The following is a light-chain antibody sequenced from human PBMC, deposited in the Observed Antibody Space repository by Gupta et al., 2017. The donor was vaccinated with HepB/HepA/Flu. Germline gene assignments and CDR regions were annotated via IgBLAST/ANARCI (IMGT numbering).Light chain of an antibody. CDR1: QSISSY. CDR2: AAS. CDR3: HQSYSNPPLT. J-gene: IGKJ4*01. V-gene: IGKV1-39*01. Sequence: IQITQSPSSLSASVGDRVTTTCRASQSISSYLNWYQQKPGKAPKLLIYAASSGQSGVPSRFSGSGSGKDFTLTISSRQPEDFATYYCHQSYSNPPLTFGGGTKVEIK.